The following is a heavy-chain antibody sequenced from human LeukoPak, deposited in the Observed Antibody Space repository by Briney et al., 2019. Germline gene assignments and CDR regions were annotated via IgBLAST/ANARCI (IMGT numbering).Heavy chain of an antibody. CDR1: GRLFTSYG. J-gene: IGHJ3*01. Sequence: ASVKVSCKASGRLFTSYGIAWVQQAPGEGLEWVGWISNFDGDTKVAENLQGRVTLTTDSSTSTAYMVLTNLKFDDTAVYYCVRARGCSNCVLTDGFDSWGQGTKVTVSS. CDR3: VRARGCSNCVLTDGFDS. CDR2: ISNFDGDT. V-gene: IGHV1-18*01. D-gene: IGHD6-13*01.